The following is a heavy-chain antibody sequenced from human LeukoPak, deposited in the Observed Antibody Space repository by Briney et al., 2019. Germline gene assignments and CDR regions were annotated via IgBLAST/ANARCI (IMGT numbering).Heavy chain of an antibody. D-gene: IGHD3-16*02. Sequence: GGSLRLSCETSGFTFSDYYMSWIRQAPGKGLEWVSYISSSGSPIYYADSVKGRFAISRDNAKNSLVLQMNSLRAEDTAVYYCARGSFLITFGGFIGWGQGTLVTVSS. CDR3: ARGSFLITFGGFIG. J-gene: IGHJ4*02. V-gene: IGHV3-11*04. CDR1: GFTFSDYY. CDR2: ISSSGSPI.